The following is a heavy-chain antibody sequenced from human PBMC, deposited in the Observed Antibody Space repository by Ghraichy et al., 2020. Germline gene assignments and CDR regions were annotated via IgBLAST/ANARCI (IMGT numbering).Heavy chain of an antibody. V-gene: IGHV3-49*03. D-gene: IGHD3-10*01. CDR3: TRDIDLGSGEC. Sequence: GGSLRLSCTASGFTFGDYAMSWFRQAPGKGLEWVGFITSKAYGGTAEYGASVKGIFNISRDESNSIDQLQMNHLRTENTAVYYCTRDIDLGSGECWGQGTLVTVSS. CDR2: ITSKAYGGTA. CDR1: GFTFGDYA. J-gene: IGHJ4*02.